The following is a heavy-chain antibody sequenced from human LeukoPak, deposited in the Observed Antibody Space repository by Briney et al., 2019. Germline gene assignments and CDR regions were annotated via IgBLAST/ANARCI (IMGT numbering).Heavy chain of an antibody. J-gene: IGHJ4*02. D-gene: IGHD6-13*01. CDR3: ARDSIAAAGLFDY. V-gene: IGHV3-21*01. CDR1: GFTFSSYS. CDR2: ISSSSSYI. Sequence: GGSLRLSCAASGFTFSSYSMNWVRQAPGKGLEWVSSISSSSSYIYYADSVKGRFTISRDNAKNPLYLQMNSLRAEDTAVYYCARDSIAAAGLFDYWGQGTLVTVSS.